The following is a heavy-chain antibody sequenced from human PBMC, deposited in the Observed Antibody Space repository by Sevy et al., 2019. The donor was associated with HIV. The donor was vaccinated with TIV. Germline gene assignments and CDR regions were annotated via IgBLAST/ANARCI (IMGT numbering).Heavy chain of an antibody. V-gene: IGHV4-59*01. Sequence: SETLSLTCTVSDDSISGYYWSWIRQPPGKGLEWIGYIYYSGRTNYNPSLKSRATISADMSTNHFSLKLSSVTAADTAVYYCARTTPYYYYGMDVWGQRTTVTASS. CDR1: DDSISGYY. J-gene: IGHJ6*02. D-gene: IGHD4-17*01. CDR2: IYYSGRT. CDR3: ARTTPYYYYGMDV.